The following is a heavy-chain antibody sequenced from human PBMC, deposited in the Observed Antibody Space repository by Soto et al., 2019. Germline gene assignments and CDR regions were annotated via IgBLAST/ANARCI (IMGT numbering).Heavy chain of an antibody. CDR1: GCTFTSYY. V-gene: IGHV1-46*01. CDR3: ARPRTGGGSSLWWYFDL. CDR2: ITPSGDST. D-gene: IGHD3-16*01. J-gene: IGHJ2*01. Sequence: GASVKVSCKASGCTFTSYYIHWVRQAPGQGLEWMGVITPSGDSTTYAHNFQGRVTLATDTSTSTVYMELSSLRSEDTAIYYCARPRTGGGSSLWWYFDLWGRGTLVTVSS.